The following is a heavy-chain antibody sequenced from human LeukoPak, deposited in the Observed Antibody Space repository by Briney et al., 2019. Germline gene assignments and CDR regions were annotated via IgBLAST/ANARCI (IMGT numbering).Heavy chain of an antibody. V-gene: IGHV3-21*04. CDR2: ISSSSSYI. D-gene: IGHD3-10*01. Sequence: GGSLRLSRAASGFTFSSYWMNWVRQAPGKGLEWVSSISSSSSYIYYADSVKGRFTISRDNSKNSLYLQMNSLRTEDTALYYCARAMVRGVVFDYWGQGTLVTVSS. J-gene: IGHJ4*02. CDR1: GFTFSSYW. CDR3: ARAMVRGVVFDY.